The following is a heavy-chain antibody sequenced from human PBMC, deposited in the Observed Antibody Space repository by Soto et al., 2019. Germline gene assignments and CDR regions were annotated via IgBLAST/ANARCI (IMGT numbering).Heavy chain of an antibody. CDR3: ARENIQDIVVVPAAKIEVGFDP. Sequence: GGSLRLSCAASGFTFSSYWMSWVRQAPGKGLEWVANIKQDGSEKYYVDSVKGRFTISRDNAKNSLYLQMNSLRAEDTAVYYCARENIQDIVVVPAAKIEVGFDPWGQGTLVPVSS. CDR1: GFTFSSYW. CDR2: IKQDGSEK. J-gene: IGHJ5*02. D-gene: IGHD2-2*01. V-gene: IGHV3-7*01.